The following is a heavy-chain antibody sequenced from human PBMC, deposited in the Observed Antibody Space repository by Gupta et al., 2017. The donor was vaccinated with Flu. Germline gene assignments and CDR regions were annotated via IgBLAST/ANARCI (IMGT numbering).Heavy chain of an antibody. CDR2: ISWNSGSV. J-gene: IGHJ4*02. V-gene: IGHV3-9*01. CDR3: VKDSLSSSWSRCEY. CDR1: GFNLDDNA. Sequence: SGFNLDDNAMHWVRLAPGKGLEWVSGISWNSGSVGYADSVKGRFTISRDNAKKSLYLQMDRLRNEDTAFYYGVKDSLSSSWSRCEYWGQGTLGTVS. D-gene: IGHD6-13*01.